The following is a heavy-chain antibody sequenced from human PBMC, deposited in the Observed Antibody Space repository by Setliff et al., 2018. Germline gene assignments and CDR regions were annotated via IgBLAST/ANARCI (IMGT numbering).Heavy chain of an antibody. V-gene: IGHV1-2*02. J-gene: IGHJ5*01. CDR1: GGTFKNY. Sequence: ASVKVSCKASGGTFKNYVHWVRQAPGQGLEWMGWINPNSGGTNYAQRFQGRVTMTRDTSMSTVYMELTRLTSDDTAVYYCTRSSSYGMRFWFDSWGQGPLVTVSS. CDR3: TRSSSYGMRFWFDS. D-gene: IGHD3-10*01. CDR2: INPNSGGT.